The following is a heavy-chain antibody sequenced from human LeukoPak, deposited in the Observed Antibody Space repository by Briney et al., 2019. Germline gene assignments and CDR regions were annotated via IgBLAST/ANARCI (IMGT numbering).Heavy chain of an antibody. J-gene: IGHJ6*03. CDR1: GFTVSSNY. CDR3: AKDISPGRGWYYMDV. CDR2: ISGDGGST. D-gene: IGHD1-14*01. V-gene: IGHV3-43*02. Sequence: GGSLRLSCAASGFTVSSNYMSWVRQAPGKGLEWVSLISGDGGSTYYADSVKGRFTISRDNSKNSLYLQMNSLRTEDTALYYCAKDISPGRGWYYMDVWGKGSTVTVSS.